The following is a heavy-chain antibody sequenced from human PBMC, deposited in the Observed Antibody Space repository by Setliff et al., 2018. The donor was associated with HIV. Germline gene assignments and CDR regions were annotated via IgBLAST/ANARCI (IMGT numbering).Heavy chain of an antibody. CDR2: ISGSGGST. V-gene: IGHV3-23*01. Sequence: GGSLRLSCAASGFTFNTYAMSWVRQAPGKGLEWVSVISGSGGSTFYADSVKGRFTISRDNSKNTLYLLVNGLRVEDTAVYYCAKDGISGGAYPPYYFDYWGHGTLVTVSS. D-gene: IGHD2-15*01. J-gene: IGHJ4*01. CDR1: GFTFNTYA. CDR3: AKDGISGGAYPPYYFDY.